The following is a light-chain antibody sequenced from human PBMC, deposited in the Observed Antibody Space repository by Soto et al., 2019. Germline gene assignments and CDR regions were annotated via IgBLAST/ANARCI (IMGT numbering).Light chain of an antibody. Sequence: QAVVTQPPSASATPGQRVTISCSGSSSNIGGNTVNWYQQVPGTAPKLLIYSNDQRPSGVPDRFSGSKSGTSASLAISGRQSEDEADYYCAAWDDSLNGWVFGGGTKLTVL. CDR2: SND. V-gene: IGLV1-44*01. J-gene: IGLJ3*02. CDR1: SSNIGGNT. CDR3: AAWDDSLNGWV.